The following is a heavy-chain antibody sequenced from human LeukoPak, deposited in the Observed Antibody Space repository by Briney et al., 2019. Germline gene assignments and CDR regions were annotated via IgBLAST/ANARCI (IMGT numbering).Heavy chain of an antibody. CDR2: ISSSSTYT. Sequence: GGSLRLSCAASGFTFSSYSMNWVRQAPGKGLEWVSSISSSSTYTYYADSVKGRFTISRDDAKNSLYLQMNSLRAEDTAVYYCAGDLTSSSTAYFHHWGQGTLVTVSS. CDR1: GFTFSSYS. V-gene: IGHV3-21*01. J-gene: IGHJ1*01. CDR3: AGDLTSSSTAYFHH. D-gene: IGHD6-6*01.